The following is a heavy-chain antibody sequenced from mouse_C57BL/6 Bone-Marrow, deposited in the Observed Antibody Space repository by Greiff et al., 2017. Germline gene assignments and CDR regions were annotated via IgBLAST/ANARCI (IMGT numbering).Heavy chain of an antibody. D-gene: IGHD2-4*01. CDR3: ARDGIYYDYVWFAY. CDR2: IDPSDSYT. V-gene: IGHV1-59*01. J-gene: IGHJ3*01. CDR1: GYTFTSYW. Sequence: QVQLQQPGAELVRPGTSVKLSCKASGYTFTSYWMHWVKQRPGQGLEWIGVIDPSDSYTNYNQKFKGKATLTVDTSSSTAYMQLSSLTSEDSAVYYCARDGIYYDYVWFAYWGRGTLVPVTA.